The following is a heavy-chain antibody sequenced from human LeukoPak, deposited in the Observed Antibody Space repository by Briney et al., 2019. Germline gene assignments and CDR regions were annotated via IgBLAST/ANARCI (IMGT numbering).Heavy chain of an antibody. CDR1: GFTFSSYA. J-gene: IGHJ5*02. Sequence: PGGSLRLSCAASGFTFSSYAMSWVRQAPGKGLEWVSAISGSGGSTYYADSVKGRFTISRDNSKNTLYLQMNSLRAEDTAVYYCARGGVYDSSGESWGQGTLVTVSS. CDR2: ISGSGGST. D-gene: IGHD3-22*01. CDR3: ARGGVYDSSGES. V-gene: IGHV3-23*01.